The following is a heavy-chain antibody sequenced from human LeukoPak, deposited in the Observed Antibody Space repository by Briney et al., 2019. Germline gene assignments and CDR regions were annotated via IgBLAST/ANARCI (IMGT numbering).Heavy chain of an antibody. CDR3: ARGIWSSHKADYYLDQ. D-gene: IGHD3-3*01. CDR2: IIPIFGTA. CDR1: GGTFSSYA. Sequence: AASVKVSCKASGGTFSSYAISWVRQAPGQGLEWMGGIIPIFGTANYAQKFQGRVTITADESTSTAYMELSSLRSEDTAVYYCARGIWSSHKADYYLDQWGQGTLVAVSS. J-gene: IGHJ4*02. V-gene: IGHV1-69*13.